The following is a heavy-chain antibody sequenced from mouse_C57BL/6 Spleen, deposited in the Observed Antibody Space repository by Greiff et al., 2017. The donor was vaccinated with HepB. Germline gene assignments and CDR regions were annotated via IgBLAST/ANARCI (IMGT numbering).Heavy chain of an antibody. CDR2: INPNNGGT. J-gene: IGHJ1*03. D-gene: IGHD4-1*01. Sequence: EVKLMESGPELVKPGASVKMSCKASGYTFTDYNMHWVKQSHGKSLEWIGYINPNNGGTSYNQKFKGKATLTVNKSSSTAYMELRSLTSEDSAVYYCATNWGGYFDVWGTGTTVTVSS. CDR3: ATNWGGYFDV. CDR1: GYTFTDYN. V-gene: IGHV1-22*01.